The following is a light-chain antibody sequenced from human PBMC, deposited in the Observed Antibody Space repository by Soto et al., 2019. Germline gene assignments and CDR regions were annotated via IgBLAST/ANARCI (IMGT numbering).Light chain of an antibody. CDR1: QDINNY. Sequence: DIQMTQSPSSLSASVGDRVTIICQASQDINNYLNWYHQKPGKAPKLLIYDSSNLEIGVPSRFSGSGYGTRFSFTISSLQPEDIATYYCQQFDNLPFTFGQGTRLEIK. CDR3: QQFDNLPFT. V-gene: IGKV1-33*01. J-gene: IGKJ5*01. CDR2: DSS.